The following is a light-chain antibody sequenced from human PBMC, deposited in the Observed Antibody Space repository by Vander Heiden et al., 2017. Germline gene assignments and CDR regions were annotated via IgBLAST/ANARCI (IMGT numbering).Light chain of an antibody. CDR3: CSYAGNYVYV. CDR1: RNDVGDYHY. V-gene: IGLV2-11*01. J-gene: IGLJ1*01. CDR2: DVI. Sequence: QSALTQPRSVSGSPGQSVTISCTGTRNDVGDYHYVSWYQQYPGKAPKLIIYDVIKRPSGVPDRLSGSKSGNTASLTISGLQAEDEADYFCCSYAGNYVYVFGSGTTVTV.